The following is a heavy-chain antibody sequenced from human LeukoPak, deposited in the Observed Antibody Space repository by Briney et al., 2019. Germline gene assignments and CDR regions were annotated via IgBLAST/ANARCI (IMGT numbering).Heavy chain of an antibody. D-gene: IGHD2-15*01. CDR2: MSPNSGDT. CDR1: GYTFTSYD. Sequence: ASVKVSCKASGYTFTSYDINWVRQATGQGLEWMGWMSPNSGDTGFAQKFQGRVTMTRNTSISTAYMELSSLRSEDTAVYYCARAPPKWGFNYWGQGTLVTVSS. CDR3: ARAPPKWGFNY. V-gene: IGHV1-8*01. J-gene: IGHJ4*02.